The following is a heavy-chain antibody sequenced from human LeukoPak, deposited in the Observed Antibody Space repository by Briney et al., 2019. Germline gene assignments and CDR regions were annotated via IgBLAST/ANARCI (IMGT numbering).Heavy chain of an antibody. CDR3: AKVRGGGQQLVPYYFDY. V-gene: IGHV3-30*02. CDR1: GFTFSSYG. J-gene: IGHJ4*02. Sequence: PGGSLRLSCAASGFTFSSYGMHWVRQAPGKGLEWVAFIRYDGSNKYYADSVKGRFTISRDNSKNTLYLQMNSLRAEDTAVYYCAKVRGGGQQLVPYYFDYWGQGTLVTVSS. CDR2: IRYDGSNK. D-gene: IGHD6-13*01.